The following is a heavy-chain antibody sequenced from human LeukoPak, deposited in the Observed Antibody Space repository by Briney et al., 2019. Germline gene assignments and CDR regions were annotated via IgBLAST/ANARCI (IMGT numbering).Heavy chain of an antibody. Sequence: GGSLRLSCAASGFTFSSLPMSWVRQAPGKGLEWVSSLSDSGAGKVYADSVKGRFTISRDNSKNTLYLQTNSLRAEGTAVYYCASGARSTSGFPDWGQGTLVTVSS. CDR3: ASGARSTSGFPD. D-gene: IGHD3-22*01. CDR2: LSDSGAGK. J-gene: IGHJ4*02. CDR1: GFTFSSLP. V-gene: IGHV3-23*01.